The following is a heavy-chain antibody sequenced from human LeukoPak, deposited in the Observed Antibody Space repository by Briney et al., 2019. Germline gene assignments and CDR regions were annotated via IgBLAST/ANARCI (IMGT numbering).Heavy chain of an antibody. CDR1: GGSISSSSYY. V-gene: IGHV4-39*01. D-gene: IGHD3-3*01. Sequence: SETLSLTCTVSGGSISSSSYYWGWIRRPPGKGLEWIGSIYFSGSTYYSPSLKSRVTISVDTSKNPFSLKLSSVTAAGTAVYYCARLYYDFWSGSHGYYYYMDVWGKGTTVTVSS. CDR3: ARLYYDFWSGSHGYYYYMDV. J-gene: IGHJ6*03. CDR2: IYFSGST.